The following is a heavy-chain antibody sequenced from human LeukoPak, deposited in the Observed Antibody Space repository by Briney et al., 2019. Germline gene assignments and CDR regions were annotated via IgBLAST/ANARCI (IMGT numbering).Heavy chain of an antibody. CDR1: GFTFDDYA. J-gene: IGHJ4*02. Sequence: GGSLRLSCAASGFTFDDYAMHWVRQAPGKGLEWVSGISWNSGSIGYADSVKGRFTISRDNAKNSLYLQMNSLRAEDTALYYCAKQGCSSTSCYSESDYLGYWGQGTLVTVSS. V-gene: IGHV3-9*01. CDR3: AKQGCSSTSCYSESDYLGY. CDR2: ISWNSGSI. D-gene: IGHD2-2*01.